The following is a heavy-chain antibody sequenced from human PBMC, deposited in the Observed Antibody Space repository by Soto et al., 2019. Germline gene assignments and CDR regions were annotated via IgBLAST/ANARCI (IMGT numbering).Heavy chain of an antibody. D-gene: IGHD2-2*01. CDR2: ISGSGGTT. V-gene: IGHV3-23*01. CDR3: TRARSSTSCYAFDY. Sequence: EVQLLESGGGLVQPGGSLRLSCAASGFTFRNYAMSWARQAPGKGLEGVSAISGSGGTTHYADSVKGRFTISRDNSKNPLCLQMNSLRVEDTAVYYCTRARSSTSCYAFDYWGQGSLVNVSS. CDR1: GFTFRNYA. J-gene: IGHJ4*02.